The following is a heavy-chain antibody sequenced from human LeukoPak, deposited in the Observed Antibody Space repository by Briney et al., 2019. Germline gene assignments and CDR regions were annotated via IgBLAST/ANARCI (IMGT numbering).Heavy chain of an antibody. CDR2: ISASSGTT. D-gene: IGHD6-25*01. CDR1: KFTFSHYD. V-gene: IGHV3-23*01. Sequence: PGGSLRLSCADSKFTFSHYDLSWVRQAPGRGLEWVSGISASSGTTYYADSVKGRFTISRDSSKTILYLPMRGLRAENTGVYFCAKRAGANSGPFDFWGRGALVTVSS. CDR3: AKRAGANSGPFDF. J-gene: IGHJ4*02.